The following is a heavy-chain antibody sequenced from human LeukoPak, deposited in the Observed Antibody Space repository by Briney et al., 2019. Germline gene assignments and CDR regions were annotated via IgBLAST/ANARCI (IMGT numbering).Heavy chain of an antibody. CDR3: SRVACSSTTCYLAY. V-gene: IGHV3-33*08. J-gene: IGHJ4*02. D-gene: IGHD2-2*01. CDR2: IWSDGSNK. CDR1: GFTFSSYS. Sequence: AGSLRLSCAASGFTFSSYSVHWVRQAPGKGLEGVAVIWSDGSNKYYADSVKGRLTISRDNSKNTLSLQMNSLRAEDTAVYYCSRVACSSTTCYLAYWGQGTLVTVSS.